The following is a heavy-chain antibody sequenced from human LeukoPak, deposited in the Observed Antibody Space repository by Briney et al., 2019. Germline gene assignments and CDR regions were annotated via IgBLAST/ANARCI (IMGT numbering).Heavy chain of an antibody. Sequence: GESLKISCKGSGYSFTSYWIGWVRQMPGKGLEWMGIIYPGDSDTRYSPSFQGQVTISADKSISTAYLQWSSLKASDTAMYYCVRAGTSIAAAGLVWFDPWGQGTLVTVSS. CDR1: GYSFTSYW. J-gene: IGHJ5*02. D-gene: IGHD6-13*01. V-gene: IGHV5-51*01. CDR2: IYPGDSDT. CDR3: VRAGTSIAAAGLVWFDP.